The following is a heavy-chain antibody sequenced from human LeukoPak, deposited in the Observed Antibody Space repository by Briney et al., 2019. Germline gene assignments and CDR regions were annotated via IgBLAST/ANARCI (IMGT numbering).Heavy chain of an antibody. CDR1: GGTFSSYA. CDR3: ARVGRSGSYYDY. Sequence: ASVKASCKASGGTFSSYAISWVRQAPGQGLEWMGGIIPIFGTANYAQKFQGRVTITADESTSTAYMELSSLRSEDTAVYYCARVGRSGSYYDYWGQGTLVTVSS. J-gene: IGHJ4*02. CDR2: IIPIFGTA. D-gene: IGHD1-26*01. V-gene: IGHV1-69*13.